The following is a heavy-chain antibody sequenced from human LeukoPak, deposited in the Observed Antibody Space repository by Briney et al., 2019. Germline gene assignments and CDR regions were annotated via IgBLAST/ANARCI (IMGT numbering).Heavy chain of an antibody. CDR1: GYSFTSYW. V-gene: IGHV5-51*01. CDR3: ARLEVGATNDY. D-gene: IGHD1-26*01. J-gene: IGHJ4*02. CDR2: IYPGDSDT. Sequence: GESLKISCKGSGYSFTSYWIGWVRQMPEKGLEWMGFIYPGDSDTRYSPSFQGQVDISADKSISTAYLQWSSLKASDTAKYYCARLEVGATNDYWGQGTLVTVSS.